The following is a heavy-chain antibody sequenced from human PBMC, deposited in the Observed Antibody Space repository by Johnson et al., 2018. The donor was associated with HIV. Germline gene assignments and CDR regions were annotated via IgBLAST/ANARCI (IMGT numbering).Heavy chain of an antibody. D-gene: IGHD6-6*01. V-gene: IGHV3-30-3*01. CDR1: GFTFSSYA. J-gene: IGHJ3*02. Sequence: QVLLVESEGGVVQPGRSLRLSCAASGFTFSSYAMHWVRQAPGKGLEWVAVISYDGSNNYYAASVKGRFTISRDNSKNTLYLQMYSLRAEDTAVYYCAMRGYSSSGGAFDIWGQGTMVTVSS. CDR2: ISYDGSNN. CDR3: AMRGYSSSGGAFDI.